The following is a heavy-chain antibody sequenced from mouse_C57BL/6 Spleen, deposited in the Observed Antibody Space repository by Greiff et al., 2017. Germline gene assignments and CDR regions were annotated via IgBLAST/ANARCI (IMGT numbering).Heavy chain of an antibody. V-gene: IGHV1-19*01. CDR1: GYTFTDYY. CDR3: ARSWDCGSPWFAY. Sequence: VQLQQSGPVLVKPGASVKMSCKASGYTFTDYYMNWVKQSHGKSLEWIGVINPYNGGTSYNQKFKGKATLTVDKSSSTAYMELNSLTSEDSAVYYCARSWDCGSPWFAYWGQGTLVTVSA. D-gene: IGHD1-1*01. J-gene: IGHJ3*01. CDR2: INPYNGGT.